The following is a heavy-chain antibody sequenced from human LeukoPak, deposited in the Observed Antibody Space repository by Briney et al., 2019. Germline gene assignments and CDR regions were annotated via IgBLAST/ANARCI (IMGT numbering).Heavy chain of an antibody. CDR1: GFPFSNYW. CDR2: IRKDGGET. D-gene: IGHD6-19*01. CDR3: ARHTSGQPFDY. V-gene: IGHV3-7*03. Sequence: GGSLRLSCAASGFPFSNYWMNWVRQAPGNALDWVAYIRKDGGETYYVDSVKGRFTISRDNAKNSLYLQMNSLRAEDTAVYYCARHTSGQPFDYWGQGTLVTVSS. J-gene: IGHJ4*02.